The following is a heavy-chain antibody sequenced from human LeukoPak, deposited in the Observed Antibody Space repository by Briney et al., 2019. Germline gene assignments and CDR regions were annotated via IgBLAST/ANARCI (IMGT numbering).Heavy chain of an antibody. Sequence: PGGSLRLSCAASGFTFSSYWMSWVRQAPGKGLEWVANIKEDGSEKYYVDSVKGRFTISRDNAKNPLYLQMNSLRAEDTAVYYCARVLHKRNYDSSVYYGYWGQGSLVTVSS. J-gene: IGHJ4*02. CDR3: ARVLHKRNYDSSVYYGY. D-gene: IGHD3-22*01. V-gene: IGHV3-7*04. CDR2: IKEDGSEK. CDR1: GFTFSSYW.